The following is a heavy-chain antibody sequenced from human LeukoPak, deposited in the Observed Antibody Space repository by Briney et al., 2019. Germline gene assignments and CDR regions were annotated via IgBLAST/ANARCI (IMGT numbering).Heavy chain of an antibody. CDR2: ISGSGRTI. CDR3: AKNVMVKRYIDY. D-gene: IGHD5-18*01. V-gene: IGHV3-23*01. Sequence: PGGSLRLSCAASGFTFSNYSMNWVRQAPGKGLQWISVISGSGRTIEYEDSVKGRFTISRDNSKNTVSLQMNNLRVEDTAIYYCAKNVMVKRYIDYWGQGTPVTVSS. CDR1: GFTFSNYS. J-gene: IGHJ4*02.